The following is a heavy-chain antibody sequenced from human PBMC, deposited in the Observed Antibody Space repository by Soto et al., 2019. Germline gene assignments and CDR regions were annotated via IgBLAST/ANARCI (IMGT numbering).Heavy chain of an antibody. CDR3: AKAGASGSFLYYYYGMDV. Sequence: GGSLRLSCAASGFTFSSYAMSWFRQAPGKGLEWVSAISGSGGSTYYADSVKGRFTISRDNSKNTLYLQMNSLRAEDTAVYYCAKAGASGSFLYYYYGMDVWGQGTTVTVSS. CDR2: ISGSGGST. J-gene: IGHJ6*02. V-gene: IGHV3-23*01. CDR1: GFTFSSYA. D-gene: IGHD6-19*01.